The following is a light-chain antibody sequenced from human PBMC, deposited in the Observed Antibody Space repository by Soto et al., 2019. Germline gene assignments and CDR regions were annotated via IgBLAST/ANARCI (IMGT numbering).Light chain of an antibody. CDR2: AAS. CDR1: QGISSY. J-gene: IGKJ4*01. CDR3: QQYYSYPLA. Sequence: AIRMTQSPSSFSASTGDRVTVTCRASQGISSYLAWYQQKPGKAPKLLIYAASTLQSGVPSRFSGSGSGTDFTLTIFCLLSEDFATYYCQQYYSYPLAFGGGTKVDIK. V-gene: IGKV1-8*01.